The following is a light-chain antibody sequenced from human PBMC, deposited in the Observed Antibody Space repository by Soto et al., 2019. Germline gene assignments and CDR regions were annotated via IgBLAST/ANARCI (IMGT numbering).Light chain of an antibody. V-gene: IGKV1-39*01. J-gene: IGKJ1*01. Sequence: DIQMTQSPSSLSASVGDRVTITCRASQSISYYLNWYQQKPGRAPKLLIYAASSLESGVPSRFSSRESGTDFTLSISSLQPEDFATYYCQQSHITPRTFGQGTKVDIK. CDR2: AAS. CDR3: QQSHITPRT. CDR1: QSISYY.